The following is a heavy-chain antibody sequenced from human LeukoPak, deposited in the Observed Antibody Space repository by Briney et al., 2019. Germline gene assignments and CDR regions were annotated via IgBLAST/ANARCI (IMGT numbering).Heavy chain of an antibody. V-gene: IGHV3-23*05. CDR3: ARGDDSGYYDYFDY. CDR1: GFTLSSYA. J-gene: IGHJ4*02. D-gene: IGHD3-22*01. Sequence: PGGSLRLSCAASGFTLSSYAMSWVRQAPGKGLEWVSTIYTGGNTYYAASVKGRFTISRDFSKNTVFLHMNSLRAEDTAMYYSARGDDSGYYDYFDYWGQGALVTVSS. CDR2: IYTGGNT.